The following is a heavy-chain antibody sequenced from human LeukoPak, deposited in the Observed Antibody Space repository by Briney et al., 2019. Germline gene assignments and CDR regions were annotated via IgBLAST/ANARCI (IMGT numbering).Heavy chain of an antibody. CDR3: ARENTRRIDY. J-gene: IGHJ4*02. CDR1: GFTFSSYA. V-gene: IGHV3-23*01. D-gene: IGHD1-26*01. Sequence: GGSLRLSCAASGFTFSSYAMSWVRQAPGKGLEWVSGISGSGSNTYYADSVKGRFTMSRDNSKNTVYLQMNSLTTEDTAVYYCARENTRRIDYWGQGTLVTVSS. CDR2: ISGSGSNT.